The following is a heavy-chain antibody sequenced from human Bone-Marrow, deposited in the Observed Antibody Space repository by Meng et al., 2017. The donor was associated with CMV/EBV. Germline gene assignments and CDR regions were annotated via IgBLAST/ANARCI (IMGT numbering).Heavy chain of an antibody. CDR1: GFTFSSYA. D-gene: IGHD1-26*01. Sequence: GESLKISCAASGFTFSSYAMHWVRQAPGKGLEWVSAISGSGRYIYYADSVKGRFTISRDNSKNTLYLQMNSLRAEDTAVFYCAKDWEVGATNYYYGMDVWGQGTTVTVSS. J-gene: IGHJ6*02. CDR3: AKDWEVGATNYYYGMDV. V-gene: IGHV3-23*01. CDR2: ISGSGRYI.